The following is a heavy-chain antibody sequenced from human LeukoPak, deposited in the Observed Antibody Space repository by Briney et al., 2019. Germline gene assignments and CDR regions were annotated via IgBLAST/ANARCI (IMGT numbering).Heavy chain of an antibody. V-gene: IGHV3-30-3*01. J-gene: IGHJ4*02. D-gene: IGHD4-17*01. Sequence: PGRSLRLSCAASGFTFSSHSMHWVRQAPGKGLEWVALISYDGGNKYYADSVGGRFTISRDNSKNTLYLQVNSLRGEDTAVYYCAREETTVTCFDYWGQGTLVTVSS. CDR3: AREETTVTCFDY. CDR1: GFTFSSHS. CDR2: ISYDGGNK.